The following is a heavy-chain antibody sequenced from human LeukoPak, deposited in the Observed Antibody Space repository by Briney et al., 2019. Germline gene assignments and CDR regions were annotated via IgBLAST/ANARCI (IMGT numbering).Heavy chain of an antibody. J-gene: IGHJ6*02. Sequence: GGSLRLSCAASGFTFSSHWMTWVRQAPGKGLEWVANIKQDGSEKYYVDSVKGRFTISRDNGKNSLYLQMNSLRAEDMALYYCAKDSRKSITMVRGVIPYYYYGMDVWGQGTTVTVPS. D-gene: IGHD3-10*01. V-gene: IGHV3-7*03. CDR2: IKQDGSEK. CDR3: AKDSRKSITMVRGVIPYYYYGMDV. CDR1: GFTFSSHW.